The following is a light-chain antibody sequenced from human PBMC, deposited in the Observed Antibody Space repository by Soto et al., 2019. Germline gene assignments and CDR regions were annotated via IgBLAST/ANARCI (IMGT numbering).Light chain of an antibody. CDR2: AAS. CDR3: QQSYSSWWT. J-gene: IGKJ1*01. CDR1: QSISSW. Sequence: DIQMTQSPSTLSASVGDRVTITCLASQSISSWLAWYQQKPGKAPKLLIYAASSLQSGVPSRFSGSGSGTDFTLTISSLQREDFATYYCQQSYSSWWTFGQGTKVDIK. V-gene: IGKV1-39*01.